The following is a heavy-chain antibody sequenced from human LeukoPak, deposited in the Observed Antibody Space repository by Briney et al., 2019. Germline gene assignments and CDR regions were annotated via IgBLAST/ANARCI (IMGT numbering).Heavy chain of an antibody. CDR1: GYTFTSYG. V-gene: IGHV1-18*01. Sequence: ASVKVSCKASGYTFTSYGISWVRQAPGQVLGWMGWISAYNGNTNYAQKLQGRVTMTTDTSTSTAYMELRSLRSDDTAVYYCARDSASILTCYFDYWGQGTLVTVSS. CDR3: ARDSASILTCYFDY. D-gene: IGHD3-9*01. J-gene: IGHJ4*02. CDR2: ISAYNGNT.